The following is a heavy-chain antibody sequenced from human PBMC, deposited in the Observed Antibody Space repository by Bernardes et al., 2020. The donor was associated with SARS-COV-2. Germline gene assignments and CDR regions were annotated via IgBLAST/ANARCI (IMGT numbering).Heavy chain of an antibody. CDR1: GYTFTSYY. J-gene: IGHJ4*02. CDR2: INPSGGST. D-gene: IGHD2-21*02. Sequence: ASVKVSCKASGYTFTSYYMHWVRQAPGQGLEWMGIINPSGGSTSYTQKFQGRVTMTRDTSTSTVYMELSSLRSEDTAVYYCARDRCDCYTIDYWGQGTLVTVSS. CDR3: ARDRCDCYTIDY. V-gene: IGHV1-46*01.